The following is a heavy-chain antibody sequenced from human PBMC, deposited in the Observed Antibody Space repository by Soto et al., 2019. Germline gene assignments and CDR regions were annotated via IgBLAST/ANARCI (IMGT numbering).Heavy chain of an antibody. V-gene: IGHV3-74*01. CDR1: GFTFSSYW. Sequence: EVQLVESGGGLVQPGGSLRLSCVASGFTFSSYWMHCVRQAPGKGLVWVSSNDGSSIYADPVKGRFTISRDNAKNTLYLQRNSLRAEDTAVYYCARLPNKSPQNWGQGTLVIVS. CDR3: ARLPNKSPQN. CDR2: NDGSS. J-gene: IGHJ1*01.